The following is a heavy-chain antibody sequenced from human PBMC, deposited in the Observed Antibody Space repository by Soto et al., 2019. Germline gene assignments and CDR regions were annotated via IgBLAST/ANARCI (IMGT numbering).Heavy chain of an antibody. CDR1: GFALGDYS. CDR3: ARLGVGTAVPAWGLYDSYYYMDV. D-gene: IGHD3-16*01. Sequence: QVQLVESGGGLVQPGGSLRLSCTASGFALGDYSMSWIRQAPGKGLEWISNVASGGDIDSVDSVKGRFTISRDIAKNSVYWQMKSLTVDDTAIYYWARLGVGTAVPAWGLYDSYYYMDVWGEGATVTVSS. V-gene: IGHV3-11*01. CDR2: VASGGDI. J-gene: IGHJ6*03.